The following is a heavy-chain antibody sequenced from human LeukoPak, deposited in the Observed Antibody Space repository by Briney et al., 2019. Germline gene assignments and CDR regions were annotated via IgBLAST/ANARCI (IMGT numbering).Heavy chain of an antibody. CDR2: IIPIFGTA. Sequence: SVKVSCKASGGTFSSYAISWVRQAPGQGLEWMGGIIPIFGTANYAQKFQGRVTITADESTSTAYMELSSLRSEDTAVYYCARGPGRRYFDWLFPRLDYWGQGTQVTVSS. CDR1: GGTFSSYA. V-gene: IGHV1-69*13. CDR3: ARGPGRRYFDWLFPRLDY. D-gene: IGHD3-9*01. J-gene: IGHJ4*02.